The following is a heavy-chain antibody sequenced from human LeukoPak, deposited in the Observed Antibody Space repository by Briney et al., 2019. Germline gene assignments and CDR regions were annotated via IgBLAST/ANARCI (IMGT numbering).Heavy chain of an antibody. CDR3: ARVRRLSVDIAMAPFDY. Sequence: ASVKVSCKGSGYTFTIYGITWVRQAPGQGMEWMGWISTHNGDTNYEQKLQARVTMTTDSSTSTAYMELRSLRSDDTAVYYCARVRRLSVDIAMAPFDYWGQGTLVTVSS. V-gene: IGHV1-18*04. CDR1: GYTFTIYG. CDR2: ISTHNGDT. J-gene: IGHJ4*02. D-gene: IGHD5-18*01.